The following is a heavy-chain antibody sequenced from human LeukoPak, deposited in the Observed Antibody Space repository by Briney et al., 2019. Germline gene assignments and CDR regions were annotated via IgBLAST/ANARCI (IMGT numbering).Heavy chain of an antibody. J-gene: IGHJ4*02. CDR3: ATDLRTGTQPNDY. D-gene: IGHD3-10*01. Sequence: GASVKVSCKVSGYTLTELSMHWVRQAPGKGLEWMGGFDPEDGETIYAQKFQGGVTMTEDTSTDTAYMELSSLRSEDTAVYYCATDLRTGTQPNDYWGQGTLVTVSS. V-gene: IGHV1-24*01. CDR1: GYTLTELS. CDR2: FDPEDGET.